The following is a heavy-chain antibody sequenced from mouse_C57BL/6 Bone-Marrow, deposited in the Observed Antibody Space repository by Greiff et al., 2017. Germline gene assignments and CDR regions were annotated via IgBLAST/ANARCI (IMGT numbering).Heavy chain of an antibody. V-gene: IGHV1-9*01. CDR3: ARSLQWLLRNY. Sequence: VQLKESGAELMKPGASVKLSCKATGYTFTGYWIEWVKQRPGHGLEWIGEILPGSGSTNYTEKFKGKATLTADTSSNTAYMQLSSLTAEDSAIYYCARSLQWLLRNYWGQGTTLTVSS. D-gene: IGHD2-3*01. CDR2: ILPGSGST. J-gene: IGHJ2*01. CDR1: GYTFTGYW.